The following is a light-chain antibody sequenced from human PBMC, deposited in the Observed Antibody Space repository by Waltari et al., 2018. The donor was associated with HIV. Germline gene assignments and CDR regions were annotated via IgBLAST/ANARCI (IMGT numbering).Light chain of an antibody. CDR1: ALAKSY. Sequence: SYELTQPSSVSVSPGQTTRITCSGDALAKSYARWFQQKPGQAPVVMIYKDNERPSGIPERFSGSSSGTTVTLTISGAQIEDEADYYCYSAADNMGVFGGGTKLTVL. J-gene: IGLJ3*02. CDR2: KDN. V-gene: IGLV3-27*01. CDR3: YSAADNMGV.